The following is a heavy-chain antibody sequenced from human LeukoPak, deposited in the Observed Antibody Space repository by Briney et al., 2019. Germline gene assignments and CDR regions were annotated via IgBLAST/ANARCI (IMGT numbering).Heavy chain of an antibody. J-gene: IGHJ4*02. V-gene: IGHV4-59*01. CDR2: VYNSGST. D-gene: IGHD6-19*01. CDR1: GGSISSYY. CDR3: ARGGSSGWYEDF. Sequence: SETLSLTCTVSGGSISSYYWSWIRQPPGKELEWIGYVYNSGSTNYNPSLKGRVTISVDTSKNQFSLKLRSVTAADTAVYYCARGGSSGWYEDFWGQGTLVTVSS.